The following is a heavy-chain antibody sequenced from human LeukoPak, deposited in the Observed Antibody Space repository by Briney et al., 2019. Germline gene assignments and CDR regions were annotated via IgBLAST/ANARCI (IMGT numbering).Heavy chain of an antibody. V-gene: IGHV3-7*01. D-gene: IGHD3-22*01. CDR1: GLTFSSYW. CDR2: IKQDGSEK. Sequence: GGSLRLSCAASGLTFSSYWMSWVRQAPGKGLEWVANIKQDGSEKYYADSVKGRFTISRDNSKNTLYLQMNSLRAEDTAVYYCAKDVSMVGAYYYDSSGYLDGFGYWGQGTLVTVSS. J-gene: IGHJ4*02. CDR3: AKDVSMVGAYYYDSSGYLDGFGY.